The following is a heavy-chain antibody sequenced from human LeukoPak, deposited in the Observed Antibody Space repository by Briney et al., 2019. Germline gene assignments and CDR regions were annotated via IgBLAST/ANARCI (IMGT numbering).Heavy chain of an antibody. J-gene: IGHJ6*04. CDR1: GFTISSYE. CDR2: ISGSGTTI. Sequence: PGGSLRLSCVASGFTISSYEMNWLRQSPGKGLEWVSYISGSGTTIYYADSVKGRFTISRDNADNSLYLQMNSLRAEDTAVYYCARDKAYGAGGMDVWGKGTTVTVSS. D-gene: IGHD4-17*01. CDR3: ARDKAYGAGGMDV. V-gene: IGHV3-48*03.